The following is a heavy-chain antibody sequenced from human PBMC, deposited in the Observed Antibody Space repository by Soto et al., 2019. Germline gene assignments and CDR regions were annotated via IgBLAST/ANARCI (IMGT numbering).Heavy chain of an antibody. Sequence: QLQLQESAPGLVKPSETRSLTCTVSGGSISSRGYYWGWIRQPPGKGLEWIGTIYYSGCTYYNTSLKSRVTLSADTSKNLFSLKLSFVTAADTAVYYCATSNWFDPWGQGNLVTVSS. CDR2: IYYSGCT. V-gene: IGHV4-39*01. CDR1: GGSISSRGYY. CDR3: ATSNWFDP. J-gene: IGHJ5*02.